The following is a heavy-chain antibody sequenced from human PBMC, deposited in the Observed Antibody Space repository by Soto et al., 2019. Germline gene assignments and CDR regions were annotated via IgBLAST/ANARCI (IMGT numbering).Heavy chain of an antibody. Sequence: GGSLRISYAASGVNFSSYAMSWVRQAPGKGLEWVSAISGSGGSTYYADSVKGRFTISRDNSKNTLYLQMNSLRAEDTAVYYCAKDKDYYYDSSGYYPNWGQGTLVSVSS. CDR1: GVNFSSYA. CDR3: AKDKDYYYDSSGYYPN. CDR2: ISGSGGST. D-gene: IGHD3-22*01. V-gene: IGHV3-23*01. J-gene: IGHJ4*02.